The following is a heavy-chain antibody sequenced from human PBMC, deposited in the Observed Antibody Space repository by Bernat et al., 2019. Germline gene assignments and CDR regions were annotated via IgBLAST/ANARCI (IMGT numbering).Heavy chain of an antibody. D-gene: IGHD2-8*02. Sequence: EVQLVESGGGLIQPGGSLRLSCAASGFTVSSNYMSWVRQAPEKGLEWVSVIYSGGSTYYADSVKGRFTISRDNSKNTLYLHMNSLRAEDTAVYYCARDIIWSGMDVWGQGTTVTVSS. V-gene: IGHV3-53*01. CDR3: ARDIIWSGMDV. CDR1: GFTVSSNY. CDR2: IYSGGST. J-gene: IGHJ6*02.